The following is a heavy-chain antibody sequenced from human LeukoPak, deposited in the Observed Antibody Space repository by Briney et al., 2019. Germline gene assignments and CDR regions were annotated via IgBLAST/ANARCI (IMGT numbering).Heavy chain of an antibody. CDR2: VWYDGSNK. V-gene: IGHV3-33*06. Sequence: GRSLRLSCGASGFTFSSYGMHWVRQAPGKGLEWVAVVWYDGSNKHYADSVKGRFTISRDNSKNTLYLQMNSLRAEDTAVYYCAKDNGDIVVVPAATRRFDPWGQGTLVTVSS. CDR1: GFTFSSYG. J-gene: IGHJ5*02. CDR3: AKDNGDIVVVPAATRRFDP. D-gene: IGHD2-2*01.